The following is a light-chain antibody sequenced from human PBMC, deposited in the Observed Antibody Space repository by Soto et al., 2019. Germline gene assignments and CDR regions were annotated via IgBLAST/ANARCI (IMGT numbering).Light chain of an antibody. Sequence: DIVMTQSPATLSVSPGERATLSCSASQSVSTNLAWYQQKPGQAPRLLIYGASTRATGIPARFSGSGSGTDFTLTISSLQSEDFAVYYCQRYNNWPPYSFGQGTKLEIK. J-gene: IGKJ2*01. V-gene: IGKV3-15*01. CDR3: QRYNNWPPYS. CDR2: GAS. CDR1: QSVSTN.